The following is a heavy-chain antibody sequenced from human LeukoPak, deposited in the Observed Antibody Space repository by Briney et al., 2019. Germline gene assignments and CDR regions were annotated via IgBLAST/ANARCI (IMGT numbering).Heavy chain of an antibody. CDR3: ARDNEWEHLADY. J-gene: IGHJ4*02. CDR1: GYTFTSYG. Sequence: ASVKVSCKASGYTFTSYGISWVRLAPGQGLEWMGWISAYNGNTNYAQKLQGRVTMTTDTSTSTAYMELRSLRSDDTAVYYGARDNEWEHLADYWGQGTLVTVSS. V-gene: IGHV1-18*01. CDR2: ISAYNGNT. D-gene: IGHD1-26*01.